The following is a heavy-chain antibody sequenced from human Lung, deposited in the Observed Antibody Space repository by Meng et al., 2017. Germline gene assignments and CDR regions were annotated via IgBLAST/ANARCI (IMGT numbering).Heavy chain of an antibody. J-gene: IGHJ2*01. CDR2: INTNTGNP. D-gene: IGHD3-10*01. Sequence: QVQLVQTGYELKKPGASVKVSCKASGYTFTSYAMNWVRQAPGQGLGWMGWINTNTGNPTYAQGFTGRFVLSLDTSVSTAYLQISSLKAEDTAVYYCASGWFGELFGYFDLWGRGTLVTVSS. CDR1: GYTFTSYA. V-gene: IGHV7-4-1*02. CDR3: ASGWFGELFGYFDL.